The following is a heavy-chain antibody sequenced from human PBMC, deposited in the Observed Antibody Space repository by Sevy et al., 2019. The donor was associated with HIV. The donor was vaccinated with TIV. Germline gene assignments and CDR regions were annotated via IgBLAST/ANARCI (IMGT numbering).Heavy chain of an antibody. D-gene: IGHD1-26*01. V-gene: IGHV4-59*12. CDR3: ARRGGKSYSFDY. Sequence: SETLSLTCTVSGGSISSYYWSWIRQPPGKGLEWIGYIYYSGSTNYNPSLKSRVTISVDTSKNQFSLKLTSVTAADTAVYYCARRGGKSYSFDYWGQGTLVTVSS. CDR1: GGSISSYY. J-gene: IGHJ4*02. CDR2: IYYSGST.